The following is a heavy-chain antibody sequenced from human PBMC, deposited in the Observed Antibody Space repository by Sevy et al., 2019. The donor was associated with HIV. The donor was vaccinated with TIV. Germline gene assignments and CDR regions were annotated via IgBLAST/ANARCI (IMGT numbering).Heavy chain of an antibody. V-gene: IGHV3-49*03. D-gene: IGHD3-3*01. CDR2: IRSRTYGGIT. CDR1: GFTFGDYA. J-gene: IGHJ5*02. CDR3: ASDPTYYDFWSGYYTGWLDP. Sequence: GGSLRLSCTGSGFTFGDYAVSWLRQAPGKGLEWVGFIRSRTYGGITEYAASVKGRFTISREESKSIAYLQMNSLRAEDTAVYYCASDPTYYDFWSGYYTGWLDPWGQGTLVTVSS.